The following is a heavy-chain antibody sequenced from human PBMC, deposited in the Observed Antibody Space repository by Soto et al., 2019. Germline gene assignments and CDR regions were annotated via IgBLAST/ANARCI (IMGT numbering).Heavy chain of an antibody. CDR1: GYTFTCDY. J-gene: IGHJ6*03. D-gene: IGHD5-12*01. CDR2: INPNSGGT. Sequence: ASVKGSCKASGYTFTCDYMHWVRQAPGQGLEWMGWINPNSGGTNYAQKFQGWVTMTRDTSISTAYMELSRLRSEDTAVYYCARGYSGYDFDYYYYMDVWGKGTTVTVSS. V-gene: IGHV1-2*04. CDR3: ARGYSGYDFDYYYYMDV.